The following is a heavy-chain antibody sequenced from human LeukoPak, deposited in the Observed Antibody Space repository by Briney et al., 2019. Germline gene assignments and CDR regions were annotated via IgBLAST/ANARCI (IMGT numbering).Heavy chain of an antibody. CDR1: GFIVSSNY. CDR3: ARDVYYDSSGYTV. D-gene: IGHD3-22*01. J-gene: IGHJ4*02. CDR2: IYSGGST. Sequence: GGSLRLSCAASGFIVSSNYMSWVRQAPGKGLEWVSVIYSGGSTYYADSVKGRFTISRDNSKNTLYLQMNSLRAEDTAVYYCARDVYYDSSGYTVWGQGTLVTVSP. V-gene: IGHV3-66*01.